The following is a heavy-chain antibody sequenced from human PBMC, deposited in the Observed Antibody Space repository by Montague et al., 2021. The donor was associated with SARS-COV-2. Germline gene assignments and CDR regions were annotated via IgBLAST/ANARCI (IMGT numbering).Heavy chain of an antibody. CDR2: IYSSGNT. Sequence: SETLSLTCTVSGGSINYYYWHWLRQSAGKGLEWIGRIYSSGNTNSNPPLESRVIRSVDSSQSQFSLKLNSVTAADTAVYYCARGDHPTTASWYFFDSWGQGALVTVSS. D-gene: IGHD6-13*01. J-gene: IGHJ4*02. CDR1: GGSINYYY. CDR3: ARGDHPTTASWYFFDS. V-gene: IGHV4-4*07.